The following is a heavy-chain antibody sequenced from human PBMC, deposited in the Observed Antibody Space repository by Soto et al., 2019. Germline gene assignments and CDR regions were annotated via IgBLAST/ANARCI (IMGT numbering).Heavy chain of an antibody. D-gene: IGHD5-12*01. CDR3: ARAASGSGYQDY. Sequence: PGGSLRLSCAASGFTFSNYEMHWVRQAPGKGLEYVSGISSSSTYIYYAESVKGRFTISRDNAKNSLYLQMNSLRAEDTAVYYCARAASGSGYQDYWGQGTLVTVSS. J-gene: IGHJ4*02. CDR2: ISSSSTYI. CDR1: GFTFSNYE. V-gene: IGHV3-21*01.